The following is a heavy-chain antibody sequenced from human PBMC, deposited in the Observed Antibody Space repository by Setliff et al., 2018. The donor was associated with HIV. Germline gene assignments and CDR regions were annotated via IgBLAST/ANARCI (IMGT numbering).Heavy chain of an antibody. CDR3: ARDPYCPNTCYEDFTFDS. CDR1: GYSISSGYY. Sequence: SETLSLTCTVSGYSISSGYYWGWLRQPPGKGLEWIGSIHQSGITNYNPSLKSRLTISLDTSKNQFSLQVTSVTAADTAVYYCARDPYCPNTCYEDFTFDSWGQGTLVTVSS. J-gene: IGHJ4*02. V-gene: IGHV4-38-2*02. D-gene: IGHD2-8*01. CDR2: IHQSGIT.